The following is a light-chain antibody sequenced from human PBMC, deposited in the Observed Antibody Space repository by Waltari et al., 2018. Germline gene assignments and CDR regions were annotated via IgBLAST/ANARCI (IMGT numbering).Light chain of an antibody. J-gene: IGLJ2*01. V-gene: IGLV1-40*01. CDR1: GANIGAGYD. Sequence: QSVLTPPPSVSGAPGQRVTISCTGSGANIGAGYDVHRNRQLPGNAPTLLIHGVNTRPPGVSDRFSGSQFDTSASLAIAGLQADDEADYYCQSYDTTLSVVFGGGTKLTVL. CDR2: GVN. CDR3: QSYDTTLSVV.